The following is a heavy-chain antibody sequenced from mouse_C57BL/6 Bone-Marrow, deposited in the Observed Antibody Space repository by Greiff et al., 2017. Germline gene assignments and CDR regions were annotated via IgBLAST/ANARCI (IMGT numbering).Heavy chain of an antibody. CDR1: GYTFTSYW. Sequence: VQLQQPGAELVKPGASVKLSCKASGYTFTSYWMHWVKQRPGQGLEWIGMIHPNSGSTNYNEKFKSKATLTVDKSSSTAYMQLSSLTSEDSAVYYCGLSHYGSSFYAMDYWGQGTSVTVSS. V-gene: IGHV1-64*01. J-gene: IGHJ4*01. CDR3: GLSHYGSSFYAMDY. D-gene: IGHD1-1*01. CDR2: IHPNSGST.